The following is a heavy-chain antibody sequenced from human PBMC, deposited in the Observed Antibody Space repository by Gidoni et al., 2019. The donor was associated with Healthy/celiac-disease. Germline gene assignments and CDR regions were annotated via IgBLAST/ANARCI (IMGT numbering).Heavy chain of an antibody. Sequence: EVQLLESGGGLVQPGGSLRLSCAASGCTFRSYAMGWVRQAPGKGLEWVSAISGSGGSTYYADSVKGRFTISRDNSKNTLYLQMNSLRAEDTAVYYCSSWMVPVHYYYYGMDVWGQGTTVTVSS. CDR2: ISGSGGST. V-gene: IGHV3-23*01. D-gene: IGHD6-13*01. CDR3: SSWMVPVHYYYYGMDV. J-gene: IGHJ6*02. CDR1: GCTFRSYA.